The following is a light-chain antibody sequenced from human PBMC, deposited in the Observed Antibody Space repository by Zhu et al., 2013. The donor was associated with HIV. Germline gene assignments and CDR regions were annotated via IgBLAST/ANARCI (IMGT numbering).Light chain of an antibody. CDR2: NNN. J-gene: IGLJ3*02. Sequence: QSVLTQPPSASGTPGQRVTISCSGSSSNIGTNTVNWYRQLPGTAPKLLIYNNNYRPSGVPDRVSGSKSGTSASLAISGLQSEDEADYYCGTWDHSLNAWVFGGGTKLTVL. CDR1: SSNIGTNT. CDR3: GTWDHSLNAWV. V-gene: IGLV1-44*01.